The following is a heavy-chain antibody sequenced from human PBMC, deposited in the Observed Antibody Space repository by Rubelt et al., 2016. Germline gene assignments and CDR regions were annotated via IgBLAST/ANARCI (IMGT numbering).Heavy chain of an antibody. CDR2: IIPILGIA. V-gene: IGHV1-69*04. D-gene: IGHD6-19*01. J-gene: IGHJ4*02. CDR3: ARDLRGGGEQWLAYYVDY. Sequence: QVQLVQSGAEVKEPGSSVKVSCKASGGTFSSYAISWVRQAPGQGLEWMGRIIPILGIANYAQKFQGRVTITADESTSTAYMELSSLRSEDTAVYYCARDLRGGGEQWLAYYVDYWGQGTLVTVSS. CDR1: GGTFSSYA.